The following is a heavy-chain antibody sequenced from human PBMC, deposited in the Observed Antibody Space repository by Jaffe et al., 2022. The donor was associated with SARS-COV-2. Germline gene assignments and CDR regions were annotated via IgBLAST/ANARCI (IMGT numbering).Heavy chain of an antibody. CDR2: IYPGDSDT. J-gene: IGHJ4*02. CDR1: GYSFTNYW. D-gene: IGHD2-2*01. CDR3: ARYDIVVLPTAGGSFDY. V-gene: IGHV5-51*01. Sequence: EVQLVQSGAEVKKPGESLKISCKGSGYSFTNYWIGWVRQMPGKGLEWMGIIYPGDSDTKYSPSFQGQVTISADKSISTAYLQWSSLKASDTAMYYCARYDIVVLPTAGGSFDYWGQGTLVTVSS.